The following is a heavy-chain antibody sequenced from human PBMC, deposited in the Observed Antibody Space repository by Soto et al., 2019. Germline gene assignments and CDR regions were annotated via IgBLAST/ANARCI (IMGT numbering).Heavy chain of an antibody. CDR2: IYPGDSDT. Sequence: SGKGSGCRYTRYCSSREHQMPGKGLEWMGIIYPGDSDTRYSPSFQGQVTISADKSISTAYLQWSSLKASDTAMYYCARHLGTKGGMDVWGQGTTVTVSS. CDR3: ARHLGTKGGMDV. V-gene: IGHV5-51*07. CDR1: GCRYTRYC. J-gene: IGHJ6*02. D-gene: IGHD2-2*01.